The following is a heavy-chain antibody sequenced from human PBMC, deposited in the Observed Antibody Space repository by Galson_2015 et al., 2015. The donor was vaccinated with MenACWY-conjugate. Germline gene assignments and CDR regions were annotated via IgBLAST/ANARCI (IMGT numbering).Heavy chain of an antibody. CDR1: GGTFTTFG. V-gene: IGHV1-69*04. CDR3: AGGVAGGYNYSGLDV. CDR2: VIPILGEV. Sequence: SCKASGGTFTTFGISWVRQAPGQGLECVGRVIPILGEVTYAQEFQGRVTITADKSTWTAYMELSSLRSDDTAVYYCAGGVAGGYNYSGLDVWGQGTTVIVSS. J-gene: IGHJ6*02. D-gene: IGHD3-16*01.